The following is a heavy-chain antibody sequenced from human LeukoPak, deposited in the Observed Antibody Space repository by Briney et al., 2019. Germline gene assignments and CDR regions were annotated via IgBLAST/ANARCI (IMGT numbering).Heavy chain of an antibody. CDR2: ISHDGRDT. CDR3: ARVGRVSIYPSYMDV. J-gene: IGHJ6*03. V-gene: IGHV3-30*04. CDR1: GFTFSTFP. Sequence: GGSLRLSCEASGFTFSTFPMHWVRQTLDKRLEWVAVISHDGRDTYYADSVKGRFTISRDNSKNTLYLQMNSLSPEDTAVVYCARVGRVSIYPSYMDVWGKGTTVIVSS. D-gene: IGHD6-6*01.